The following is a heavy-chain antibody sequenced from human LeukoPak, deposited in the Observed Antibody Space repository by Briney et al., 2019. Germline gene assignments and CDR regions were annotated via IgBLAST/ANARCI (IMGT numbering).Heavy chain of an antibody. CDR1: GFTFSSYG. D-gene: IGHD2-21*01. CDR3: ARDFFPVVDSTWYEIGY. CDR2: IRYDGSNK. V-gene: IGHV3-30*02. Sequence: GGSLRLSCAASGFTFSSYGMHWVRQAPGKGLEWVAFIRYDGSNKYYADSVRGRFTISRDNSRNTLYLQMDSLRSEDTAVYYCARDFFPVVDSTWYEIGYWGQGTLVTVSS. J-gene: IGHJ4*02.